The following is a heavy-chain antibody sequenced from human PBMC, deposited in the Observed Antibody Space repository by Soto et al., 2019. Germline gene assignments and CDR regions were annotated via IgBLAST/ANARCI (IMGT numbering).Heavy chain of an antibody. J-gene: IGHJ4*02. Sequence: PSETLSLTCTVSGGSISNAAYSWSWIRQPPWKGLEWIGYIYPSGMPFYNPSLRSRVSISIDRSNDQFSLNLKSVTAADTAVYSWARERRGYGLFDSWGQGXLVTVYS. CDR1: GGSISNAAYS. CDR2: IYPSGMP. CDR3: ARERRGYGLFDS. V-gene: IGHV4-30-2*01. D-gene: IGHD5-18*01.